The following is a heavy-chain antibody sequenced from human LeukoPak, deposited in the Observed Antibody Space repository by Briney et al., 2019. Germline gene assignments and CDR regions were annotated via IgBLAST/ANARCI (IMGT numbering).Heavy chain of an antibody. V-gene: IGHV6-1*01. Sequence: SQTLSLTCAISGDSVSSNSAAWNWIRQSPLKGLEWLGNTYYSAMWYNDYAMSVQCRITIKTDTSKNQFTLHLNSVTPEDTAIDYCAEGVKYSFDYWDQGTLVTVSS. J-gene: IGHJ4*02. CDR1: GDSVSSNSAA. D-gene: IGHD1-1*01. CDR2: TYYSAMWYN. CDR3: AEGVKYSFDY.